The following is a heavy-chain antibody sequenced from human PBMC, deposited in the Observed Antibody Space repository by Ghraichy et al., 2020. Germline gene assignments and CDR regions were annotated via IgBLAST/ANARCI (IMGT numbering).Heavy chain of an antibody. CDR1: GFSFSSYA. V-gene: IGHV3-23*01. CDR2: ISDGDVST. J-gene: IGHJ4*02. CDR3: AKGGLGRRPGLGY. Sequence: GESLNISCGASGFSFSSYAMTWARQAPGKGLEYVSSISDGDVSTYYSDSVKGRFTISRDNSKNTLYLQLNSLRAEDTAVYYCAKGGLGRRPGLGYWGQGTLVTVSS.